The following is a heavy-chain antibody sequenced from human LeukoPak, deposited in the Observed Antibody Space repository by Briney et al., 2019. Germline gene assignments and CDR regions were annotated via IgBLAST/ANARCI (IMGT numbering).Heavy chain of an antibody. V-gene: IGHV1-69*01. D-gene: IGHD2-15*01. CDR2: IIPIFGTA. CDR3: ARERRYCSGGSCYYFDY. CDR1: GGTFSSYA. Sequence: ASVKVSCKASGGTFSSYAISWVRQAPGQGLEWMGGIIPIFGTANYAQKFRGRVTITADESTSTAYMELSSLRSEDTAVYYCARERRYCSGGSCYYFDYWGQGTLVTVSS. J-gene: IGHJ4*02.